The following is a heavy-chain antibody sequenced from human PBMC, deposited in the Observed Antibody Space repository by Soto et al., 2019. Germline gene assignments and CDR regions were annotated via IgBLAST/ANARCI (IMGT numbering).Heavy chain of an antibody. D-gene: IGHD7-27*01. V-gene: IGHV1-3*01. CDR2: INAGYGNT. J-gene: IGHJ4*02. Sequence: ASVKVSCKASGYTFSSYAMHWVRQAPGQRLEWMGWINAGYGNTKSSQKFQDRVTISRDTSAGTAYMELTSLRSEDTAVYYCARDTGDGTFDFWGQGTLVTVSS. CDR1: GYTFSSYA. CDR3: ARDTGDGTFDF.